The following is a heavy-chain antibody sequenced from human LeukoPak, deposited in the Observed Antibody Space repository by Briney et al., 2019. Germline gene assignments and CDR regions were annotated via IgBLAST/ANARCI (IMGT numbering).Heavy chain of an antibody. Sequence: GESLKISCKGSGYSFTSYWISWVRQMPGKGLEWMGRIDPSDSYTNYSPSFQGHVTTSADKSISTAYLQWSSLKASGTAMYYCARHGIMSDYYYGMDVWGQGTTVTVSS. CDR1: GYSFTSYW. V-gene: IGHV5-10-1*01. CDR3: ARHGIMSDYYYGMDV. J-gene: IGHJ6*02. D-gene: IGHD3-16*01. CDR2: IDPSDSYT.